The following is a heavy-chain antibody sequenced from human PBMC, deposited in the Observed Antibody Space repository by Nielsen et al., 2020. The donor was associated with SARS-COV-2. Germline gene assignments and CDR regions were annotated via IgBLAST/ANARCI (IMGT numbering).Heavy chain of an antibody. Sequence: LRLSCTVSGGSISSGDYYWSWIRQPPGKGLEWIGYIYYSGSTYYNPSLKSRVTISVDTSKNQFSLKLSSVTAADTALYYCARVSSPYYFDYWGQGTLVTVSS. CDR2: IYYSGST. CDR3: ARVSSPYYFDY. D-gene: IGHD5/OR15-5a*01. V-gene: IGHV4-30-4*01. J-gene: IGHJ4*02. CDR1: GGSISSGDYY.